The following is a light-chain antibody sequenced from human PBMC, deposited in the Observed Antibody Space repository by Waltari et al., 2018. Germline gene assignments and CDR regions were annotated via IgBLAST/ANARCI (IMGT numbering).Light chain of an antibody. J-gene: IGLJ3*02. V-gene: IGLV4-69*01. CDR2: VNGDGSQ. CDR3: QTGGHGTWV. Sequence: QAGMGRRYLMEVNGDGSQSRGDYIPDRFSGSSAGAERYLTISTVQSEDEADYYCQTGGHGTWVFGGGTKLTVL.